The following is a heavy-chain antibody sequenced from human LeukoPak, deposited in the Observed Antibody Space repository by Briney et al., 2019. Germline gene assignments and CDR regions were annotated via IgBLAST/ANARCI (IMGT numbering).Heavy chain of an antibody. CDR2: IYYSGST. Sequence: TSETLSLTCTVSGGSMSSGTYYWGWIRQPPGKGLEWIGTIYYSGSTYYNPSLKSRITISGDTAKNQFSLKLSSVTAADTAVYYCARHPRSYYYDSSGYYGPNLYYFDYWGQGTLVTVSS. CDR1: GGSMSSGTYY. V-gene: IGHV4-39*01. D-gene: IGHD3-22*01. CDR3: ARHPRSYYYDSSGYYGPNLYYFDY. J-gene: IGHJ4*02.